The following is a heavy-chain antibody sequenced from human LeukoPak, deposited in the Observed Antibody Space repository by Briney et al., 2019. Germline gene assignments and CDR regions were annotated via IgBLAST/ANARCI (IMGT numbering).Heavy chain of an antibody. CDR2: INHSRGT. J-gene: IGHJ4*02. Sequence: SETLSLTCSVYGGSITAYYWSWIRQPPGKGLEWIGEINHSRGTKYNPSLESRVTILLDTSKNEFSLNLNSVTAADTAVYYCAREDYYFDSWGQGTLVTVSS. V-gene: IGHV4-34*01. CDR3: AREDYYFDS. CDR1: GGSITAYY.